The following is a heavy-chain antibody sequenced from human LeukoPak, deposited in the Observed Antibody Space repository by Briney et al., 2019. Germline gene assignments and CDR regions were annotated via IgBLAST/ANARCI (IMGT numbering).Heavy chain of an antibody. V-gene: IGHV4-59*08. J-gene: IGHJ4*02. D-gene: IGHD6-13*01. CDR2: IYYSGST. CDR3: ARLNSGSSWYYFDY. Sequence: SETLSLTCTVSGGSISSYYWSWIRQPPGKGLEWIGYIYYSGSTNYNPSLKSRVTISVDTSKNQFSLKLSSVTAADTAVYYCARLNSGSSWYYFDYWGQGTLVTVSS. CDR1: GGSISSYY.